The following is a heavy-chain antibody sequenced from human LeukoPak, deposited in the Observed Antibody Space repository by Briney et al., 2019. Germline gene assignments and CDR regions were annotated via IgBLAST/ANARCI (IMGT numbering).Heavy chain of an antibody. CDR2: IYHSGST. D-gene: IGHD3-3*01. J-gene: IGHJ5*02. CDR3: ARVASMYYDFWSGYYTENWFDP. V-gene: IGHV4-30-2*01. CDR1: GGSISSGGYS. Sequence: PSETLSLTCDVSGGSISSGGYSWSWIRQPPGKGLEWIGYIYHSGSTYYNPSLKSRVTISVDRSKNQYSLKLSAVTAADTAVYYCARVASMYYDFWSGYYTENWFDPWGQGTLVTVSS.